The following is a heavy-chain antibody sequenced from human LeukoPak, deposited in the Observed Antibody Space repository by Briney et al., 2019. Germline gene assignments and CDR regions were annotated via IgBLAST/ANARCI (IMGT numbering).Heavy chain of an antibody. CDR1: GFTFSSYA. V-gene: IGHV3-21*01. D-gene: IGHD3-22*01. CDR2: IGRGSDHI. Sequence: GGSRRLSCAASGFTFSSYAMNWFRQAPGKGLEWVSSIGRGSDHIFYADSMKGRFTISRDNAKNSLYLQMNSLGAEDTAVYYCARPYDTRGYFPDYWGQGTLVTVSS. CDR3: ARPYDTRGYFPDY. J-gene: IGHJ4*02.